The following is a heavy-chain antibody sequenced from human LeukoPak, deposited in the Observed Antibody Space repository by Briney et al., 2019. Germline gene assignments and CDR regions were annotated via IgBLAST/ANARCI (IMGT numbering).Heavy chain of an antibody. J-gene: IGHJ5*02. CDR3: ARENDYGDYSDWFDP. CDR2: ISAYNGNT. V-gene: IGHV1-18*01. CDR1: GYTFTSYG. D-gene: IGHD4-17*01. Sequence: ASVKVSCKASGYTFTSYGISWVRQAPGQGLEWMGWISAYNGNTKYSQKFQGRVTITRDTSASTAYMELSSLRSEDTAVYYCARENDYGDYSDWFDPWGQGTLVTVSS.